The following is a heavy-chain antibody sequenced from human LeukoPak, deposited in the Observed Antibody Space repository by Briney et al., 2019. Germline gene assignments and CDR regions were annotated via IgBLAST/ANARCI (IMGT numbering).Heavy chain of an antibody. CDR2: IYTSGST. D-gene: IGHD3-9*01. V-gene: IGHV4-61*02. CDR3: ANLDWYSYYFDY. J-gene: IGHJ4*02. CDR1: GGSISSGSYY. Sequence: PSQTLSLTCTVSGGSISSGSYYWSWIRQPAGKGLEWIGRIYTSGSTNYNPSLKSRVTISVDTSKNQFSLKLSSVTAADTAVYYCANLDWYSYYFDYWGQGTLVTVSS.